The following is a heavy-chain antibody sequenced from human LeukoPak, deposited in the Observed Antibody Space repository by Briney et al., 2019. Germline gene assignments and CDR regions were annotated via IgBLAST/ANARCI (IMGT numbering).Heavy chain of an antibody. D-gene: IGHD4-17*01. Sequence: GGSLRLSCAASGFTFSSYGMHWVRQAPGKGLEWVAVIWYDGSNKYYADSVKGRFTISRDNSKNTLYLQMNSLRAEDTAVYYCARGGYGDYGAFDYWGQGTLVTVSS. CDR3: ARGGYGDYGAFDY. J-gene: IGHJ4*02. V-gene: IGHV3-33*01. CDR2: IWYDGSNK. CDR1: GFTFSSYG.